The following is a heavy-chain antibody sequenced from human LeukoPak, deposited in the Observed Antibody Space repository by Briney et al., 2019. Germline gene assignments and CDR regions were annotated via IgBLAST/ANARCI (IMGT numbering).Heavy chain of an antibody. CDR3: ARAGGGYDFWSGYRRQDWFDP. V-gene: IGHV4-4*07. D-gene: IGHD3-3*01. CDR1: GGSISSYY. CDR2: IYTSGST. Sequence: SETLSLTCTVSGGSISSYYWSWIRQPAGKGLEWIGRIYTSGSTNYNPSLKSRATMSVDTSKNQFSLKLSSVTAADTAVYYCARAGGGYDFWSGYRRQDWFDPWGQGTLVTVSS. J-gene: IGHJ5*02.